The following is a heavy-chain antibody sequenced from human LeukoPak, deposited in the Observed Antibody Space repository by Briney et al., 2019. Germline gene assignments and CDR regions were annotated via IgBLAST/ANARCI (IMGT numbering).Heavy chain of an antibody. D-gene: IGHD3-10*01. CDR1: GGSISNYY. CDR3: AKSNGYGLVDI. V-gene: IGHV4-39*07. J-gene: IGHJ3*02. Sequence: SETLSLTCIVSGGSISNYYWGWIRQPPGKGLEWIGNIFYSGSTYYSPSLKSRVTISLDTSRNQFSLKLNSVTAADTAVYYCAKSNGYGLVDIWGQGTMVTVSS. CDR2: IFYSGST.